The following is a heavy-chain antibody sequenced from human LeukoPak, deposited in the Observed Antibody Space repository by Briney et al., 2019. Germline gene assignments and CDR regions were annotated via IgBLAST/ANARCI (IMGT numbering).Heavy chain of an antibody. CDR1: GGSISSSSYY. Sequence: SETLSLTCTVSGGSISSSSYYWGWIRQPPGKGLEWIGSIYYSGSTYYNPSLKSRVTISVDTSKNQFSLKLSSVTAADTAVYYCARDYDSSGFFDYWGQGTLVTVSS. D-gene: IGHD3-22*01. CDR3: ARDYDSSGFFDY. V-gene: IGHV4-39*07. CDR2: IYYSGST. J-gene: IGHJ4*02.